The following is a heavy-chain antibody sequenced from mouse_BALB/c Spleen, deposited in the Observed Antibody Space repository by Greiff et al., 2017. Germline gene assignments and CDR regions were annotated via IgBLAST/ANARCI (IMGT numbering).Heavy chain of an antibody. Sequence: EVKLMESGPGLVKPSQSLSLTCTVTGYSITSDYAWNWIRQFPGNKLEWMGYISYSGSTSYNPSLKSRISITRDTSKNQFFLQLNSVTTEDTATYYCASHYGYFDYWGQGTTLTVSS. J-gene: IGHJ2*01. V-gene: IGHV3-2*02. CDR1: GYSITSDYA. CDR3: ASHYGYFDY. CDR2: ISYSGST. D-gene: IGHD1-1*02.